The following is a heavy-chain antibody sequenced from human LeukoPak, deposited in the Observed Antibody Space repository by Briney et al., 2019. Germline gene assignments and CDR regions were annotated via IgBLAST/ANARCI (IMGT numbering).Heavy chain of an antibody. CDR1: GYSFTNYD. V-gene: IGHV1-8*01. J-gene: IGHJ4*02. Sequence: ASVKVSCKASGYSFTNYDINWVRQATGHGLEWMGWMNPNSGTVGYAQKFQGRVTMTRNASISAAYMELSSLTSEDAAVYYCARGLGDYYDTSDFYYAVPAHWGQGTLVTVSS. D-gene: IGHD3-22*01. CDR3: ARGLGDYYDTSDFYYAVPAH. CDR2: MNPNSGTV.